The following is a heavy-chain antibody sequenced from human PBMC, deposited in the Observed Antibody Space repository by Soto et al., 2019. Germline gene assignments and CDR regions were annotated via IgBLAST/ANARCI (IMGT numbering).Heavy chain of an antibody. CDR2: ISSSGSTI. CDR1: GFTFSDYY. Sequence: QVQLVESGGGLVKPGGSLRLSCAASGFTFSDYYMSWIRQAPGKGLEWVSYISSSGSTIYYADSVKGRFTISRDNAKNSLSLQMTSLRAEDTAVYYCARAVHGYNKAKGYWYFDLWGRGTLVTVSS. J-gene: IGHJ2*01. CDR3: ARAVHGYNKAKGYWYFDL. V-gene: IGHV3-11*01. D-gene: IGHD5-12*01.